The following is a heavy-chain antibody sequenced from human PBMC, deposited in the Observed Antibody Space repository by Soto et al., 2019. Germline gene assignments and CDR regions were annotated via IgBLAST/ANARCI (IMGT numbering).Heavy chain of an antibody. CDR3: AKRPLKFSGSYFDY. CDR2: ISGSGGNT. J-gene: IGHJ4*02. Sequence: EVQLLESGGGLVQPGGSLRLSCAASGFTFSTYPMSWVRQAPGKGLEWVSDISGSGGNTYYADSVKGRFTISRDNSKNTVYLQMNSLRAEDTAVYYCAKRPLKFSGSYFDYWGQGALVTVSS. V-gene: IGHV3-23*01. CDR1: GFTFSTYP. D-gene: IGHD1-26*01.